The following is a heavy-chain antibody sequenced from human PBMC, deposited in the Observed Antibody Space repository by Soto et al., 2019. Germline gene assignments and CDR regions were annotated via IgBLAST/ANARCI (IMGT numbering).Heavy chain of an antibody. V-gene: IGHV1-46*01. D-gene: IGHD3-22*01. CDR1: GYTFTSYY. Sequence: ASVKVSCKASGYTFTSYYMHWVRQAPGQGLEWMGIINPSGGSTSYAQKFQGRVTMTGDTSTSTVYMELSSLRSEDTAVYYCARAGILAEDYYDSSGYYYGPFFDYWGQGTLVPVSS. J-gene: IGHJ4*02. CDR2: INPSGGST. CDR3: ARAGILAEDYYDSSGYYYGPFFDY.